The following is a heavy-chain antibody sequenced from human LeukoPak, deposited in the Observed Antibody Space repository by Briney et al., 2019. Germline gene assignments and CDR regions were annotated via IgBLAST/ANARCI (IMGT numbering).Heavy chain of an antibody. V-gene: IGHV4-4*07. Sequence: KPSETLSLTCTVSGGSISNYYWSWIRQSAGNGLEWIGRIYSSGSTNYNPLFKSRVTISVDTSKNQFSLKLSSVTAADTAVYYCARTNWNYPFGYWGQGTLVTVSS. CDR2: IYSSGST. CDR1: GGSISNYY. CDR3: ARTNWNYPFGY. D-gene: IGHD1-7*01. J-gene: IGHJ4*02.